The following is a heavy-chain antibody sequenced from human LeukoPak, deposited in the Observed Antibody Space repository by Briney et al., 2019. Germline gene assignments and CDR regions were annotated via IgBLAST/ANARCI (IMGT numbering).Heavy chain of an antibody. CDR1: GGSISSGGYY. J-gene: IGHJ4*02. CDR2: IYYSGST. V-gene: IGHV4-31*03. CDR3: ARVEKSYHPHYFDY. Sequence: SQTLSLTCTVSGGSISSGGYYWSWIRQHPGECLGWIGYIYYSGSTYYNPSLKSRVTIPVDTPKNQFSLKLSSVTAADTAVYYCARVEKSYHPHYFDYWGQGTLVTVSS. D-gene: IGHD1-26*01.